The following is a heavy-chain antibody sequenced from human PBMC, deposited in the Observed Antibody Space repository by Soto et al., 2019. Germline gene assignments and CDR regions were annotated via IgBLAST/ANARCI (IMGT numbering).Heavy chain of an antibody. CDR2: INEDGSQK. CDR3: ARVGRYGWDFDH. V-gene: IGHV3-7*01. J-gene: IGHJ4*02. CDR1: EFSFRSYW. D-gene: IGHD5-18*01. Sequence: LRLSCAASEFSFRSYWMTWVRQAPGKGLEWVALINEDGSQKYYVGSVKGRFIISRDNAKDSVYMQMDSLRAGDTAVYFCARVGRYGWDFDHWGQGTLVTVSS.